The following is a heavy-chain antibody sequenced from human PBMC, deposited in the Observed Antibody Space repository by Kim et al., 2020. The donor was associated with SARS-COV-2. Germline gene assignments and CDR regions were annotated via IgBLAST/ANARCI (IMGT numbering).Heavy chain of an antibody. J-gene: IGHJ6*02. CDR1: GFTFSSYG. V-gene: IGHV3-33*01. CDR3: ARDLTPPALRFLEWYDPHYGMDV. CDR2: IWYDGSNK. D-gene: IGHD3-3*01. Sequence: GGSLRLSCAASGFTFSSYGMHWVRQAPGKGLEWVAVIWYDGSNKYYADSVKGRFTISRDNSKNTLYLQMNSLRAEDTAVYYCARDLTPPALRFLEWYDPHYGMDVWGQGTTVTVSS.